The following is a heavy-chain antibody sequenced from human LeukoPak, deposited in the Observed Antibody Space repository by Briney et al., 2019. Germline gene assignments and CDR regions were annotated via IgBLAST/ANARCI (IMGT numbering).Heavy chain of an antibody. Sequence: PGGSLRLSCAASGFTFSSYAMHWVPHDPGKGLEWVSVMSFDASKSYYADSMKGRCTISRDNSKNTLYLQMNNLRAEDTAAYYCARDRQPYYHYCGMDVWGQGTTVTVSS. J-gene: IGHJ6*02. CDR2: MSFDASKS. V-gene: IGHV3-30-3*01. D-gene: IGHD3-10*01. CDR3: ARDRQPYYHYCGMDV. CDR1: GFTFSSYA.